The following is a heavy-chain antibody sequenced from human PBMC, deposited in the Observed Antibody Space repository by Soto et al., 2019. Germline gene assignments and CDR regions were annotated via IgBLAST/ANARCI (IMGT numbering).Heavy chain of an antibody. V-gene: IGHV1-69*01. CDR3: ATEYCSGGSSYRSGQHYYYYCGMDV. D-gene: IGHD2-15*01. CDR2: IIPIFGTA. Sequence: QVQLVQSGAEVKKPGSSVKVSCKDSGGTFSSYAISWVRQAPGQGLEWMGGIIPIFGTANYAQKVQGRVTITADESTSKAYKELSSLRTEDTAMYYGATEYCSGGSSYRSGQHYYYYCGMDVWGQGTTVVVSS. CDR1: GGTFSSYA. J-gene: IGHJ6*02.